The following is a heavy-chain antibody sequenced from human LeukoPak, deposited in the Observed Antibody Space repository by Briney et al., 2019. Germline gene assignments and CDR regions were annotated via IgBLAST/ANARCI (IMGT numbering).Heavy chain of an antibody. V-gene: IGHV4-34*01. CDR3: ARDRSSSWSTDAFDI. CDR2: INHSGST. J-gene: IGHJ3*02. D-gene: IGHD6-13*01. Sequence: PSETLSLTCAVYGGSFSGYYWNWIRQPPGKGLEWIGEINHSGSTNYNSSLKSRVTISVDTSKNQFSLRLNSVTAADTAVYYCARDRSSSWSTDAFDIWGQGTMVTVSS. CDR1: GGSFSGYY.